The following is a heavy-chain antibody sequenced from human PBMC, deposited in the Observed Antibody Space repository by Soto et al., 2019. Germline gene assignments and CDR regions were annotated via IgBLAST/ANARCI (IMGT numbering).Heavy chain of an antibody. CDR3: AKGGSNKFDP. V-gene: IGHV4-59*01. J-gene: IGHJ5*02. D-gene: IGHD6-13*01. Sequence: SETLSLTCTVSGGSISSYYWSWIRQPPGKGLEWVGYIYYSGSTNYNPSLKSRVTISVDTSKNQFSLKLSSVTAADTAVYYCAKGGSNKFDPWGQGTLVT. CDR2: IYYSGST. CDR1: GGSISSYY.